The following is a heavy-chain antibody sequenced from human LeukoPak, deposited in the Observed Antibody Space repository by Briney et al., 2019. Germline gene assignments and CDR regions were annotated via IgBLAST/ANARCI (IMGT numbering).Heavy chain of an antibody. D-gene: IGHD6-19*01. CDR3: TGGSGWYSPDY. Sequence: GGSLRLSCAASGFTFSGSVMHWARQASGKGLEWVGRIGNKAISYATVYAASVKGRFTISRDDSEKTAYLHMNSLKTEDTAVYYCTGGSGWYSPDYWGQGTLVTVSA. V-gene: IGHV3-73*01. CDR1: GFTFSGSV. J-gene: IGHJ4*02. CDR2: IGNKAISYAT.